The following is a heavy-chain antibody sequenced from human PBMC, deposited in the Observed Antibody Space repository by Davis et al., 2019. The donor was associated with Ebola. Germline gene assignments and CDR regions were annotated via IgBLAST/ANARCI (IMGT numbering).Heavy chain of an antibody. CDR2: IYYSGST. D-gene: IGHD1-20*01. Sequence: SETLSLTCTVSGGSISSGGYYWSWIRQHPGKGLEWIGYIYYSGSTYYNPSLKSRVTISVDTSKNQFSLKLSSVTAADTAVYYCASLYNWNDVLSWWYFDYWGQGTLVTVSS. V-gene: IGHV4-31*03. CDR3: ASLYNWNDVLSWWYFDY. CDR1: GGSISSGGYY. J-gene: IGHJ4*02.